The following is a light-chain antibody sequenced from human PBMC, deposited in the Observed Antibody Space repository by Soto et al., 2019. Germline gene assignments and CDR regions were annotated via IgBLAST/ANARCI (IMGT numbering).Light chain of an antibody. CDR3: QQYGSSPYT. J-gene: IGKJ2*01. CDR2: GAS. CDR1: QSVSSSY. Sequence: EIVLTQSPGPLSLSPGERATLSCRASQSVSSSYLAWYQQKPGQAPRLLIYGASSRATGIPDRFSGSGSGTDFTLTISRLEPEDVAVYYCQQYGSSPYTCGQGTKLEIK. V-gene: IGKV3-20*01.